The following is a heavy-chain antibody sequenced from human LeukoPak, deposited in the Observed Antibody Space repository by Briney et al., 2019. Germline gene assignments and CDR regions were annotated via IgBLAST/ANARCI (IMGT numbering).Heavy chain of an antibody. D-gene: IGHD4-11*01. Sequence: SETLSLTCAVSGYSISSGYYWGWIRQPPGKGLEWIGTIYHSGSTYYNPSLQSRVTISVDTSKNQFSLRLTSVTAADTAVYFCASSTAVVLATKFPEWGRGTLVSVSS. CDR2: IYHSGST. J-gene: IGHJ1*01. CDR1: GYSISSGYY. CDR3: ASSTAVVLATKFPE. V-gene: IGHV4-38-2*01.